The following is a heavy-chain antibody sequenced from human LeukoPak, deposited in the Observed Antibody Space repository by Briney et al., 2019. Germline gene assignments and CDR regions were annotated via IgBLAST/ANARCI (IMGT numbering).Heavy chain of an antibody. CDR2: IKTKTDGGTT. CDR1: GFTFSSYS. J-gene: IGHJ4*02. CDR3: TTATIYDFWNGYFKTFDY. V-gene: IGHV3-15*07. D-gene: IGHD3-3*01. Sequence: PGGSLRLSCAASGFTFSSYSMNWVRQAPGKGLEWVGHIKTKTDGGTTDYAAPVKGRFTISRDDSKNTLYLQMNSLKTEDTAVYFCTTATIYDFWNGYFKTFDYWGQGTLVTVSS.